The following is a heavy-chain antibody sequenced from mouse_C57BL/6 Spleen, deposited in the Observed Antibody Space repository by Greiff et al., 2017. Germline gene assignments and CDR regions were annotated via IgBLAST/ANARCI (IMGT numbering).Heavy chain of an antibody. CDR3: TTYGYYEAWFAY. Sequence: VQLQQSGAELVRPGASVKLSCTASGFNIKDDYMHWVKQRPEQGLEWIGRIDPEDGDTEYATKFQGKATMTADTSSNTAYLRLRSLTSEDTAVYYCTTYGYYEAWFAYWGQGTLVTVSA. V-gene: IGHV14-1*01. CDR1: GFNIKDDY. CDR2: IDPEDGDT. D-gene: IGHD2-3*01. J-gene: IGHJ3*01.